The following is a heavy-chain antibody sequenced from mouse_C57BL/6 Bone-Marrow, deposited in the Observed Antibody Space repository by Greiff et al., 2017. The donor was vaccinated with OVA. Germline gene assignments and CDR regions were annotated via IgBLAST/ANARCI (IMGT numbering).Heavy chain of an antibody. Sequence: EVKLVESGGGLVQPGESLKLSCESNEYEFPSHDMSWVRKTPEKRLELVAAINSDGGSTYYPDTMESRFIISRDNTKKTLYLQMISLRSEDTALYYCARLDDYDGDWYFDVWGTGTTVTVSS. D-gene: IGHD2-4*01. J-gene: IGHJ1*03. V-gene: IGHV5-2*01. CDR3: ARLDDYDGDWYFDV. CDR1: EYEFPSHD. CDR2: INSDGGST.